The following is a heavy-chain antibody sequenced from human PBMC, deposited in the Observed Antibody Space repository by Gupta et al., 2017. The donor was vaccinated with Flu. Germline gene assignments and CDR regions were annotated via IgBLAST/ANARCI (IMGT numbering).Heavy chain of an antibody. CDR2: IRCKGNGETV. Sequence: QAPGKGLEWVAWIRCKGNGETVDYAAAVEGRFTISRDDSKNTLYLQMNSLKTEDTAVYYCSPHYDFWSDFAQDWGQGTQVFVSS. J-gene: IGHJ4*02. CDR3: SPHYDFWSDFAQD. V-gene: IGHV3-15*01. D-gene: IGHD3-3*01.